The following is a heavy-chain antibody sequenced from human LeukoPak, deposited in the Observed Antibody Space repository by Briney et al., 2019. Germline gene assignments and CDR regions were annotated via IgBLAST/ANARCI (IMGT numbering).Heavy chain of an antibody. CDR2: ISGSGGST. CDR1: GFTFSSYA. CDR3: AKGGGYSGYEWRGLDY. J-gene: IGHJ4*02. Sequence: GGSLRLSCAASGFTFSSYAMSWVRQAPGKGLEWVSAISGSGGSTYYADSVKGRFTISRDNSKNTLYLQMNSLRAEDTAVYYCAKGGGYSGYEWRGLDYWGQGTLVTVSS. V-gene: IGHV3-23*01. D-gene: IGHD5-12*01.